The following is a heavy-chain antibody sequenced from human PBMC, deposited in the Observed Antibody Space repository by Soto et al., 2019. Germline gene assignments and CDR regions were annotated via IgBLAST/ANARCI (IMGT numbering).Heavy chain of an antibody. Sequence: EVQLVESGGGLIQPGGSLRLSCAASGFTFTSYWMHWVRQVPGNGLVWVSRINSDGSTTSYADSVEGRITISRDNAKNTLYLQMNSLRAEDTAVYYCARVGIGAYHFDCWGQGALVTVAS. CDR3: ARVGIGAYHFDC. J-gene: IGHJ4*02. V-gene: IGHV3-74*01. CDR2: INSDGSTT. D-gene: IGHD3-16*01. CDR1: GFTFTSYW.